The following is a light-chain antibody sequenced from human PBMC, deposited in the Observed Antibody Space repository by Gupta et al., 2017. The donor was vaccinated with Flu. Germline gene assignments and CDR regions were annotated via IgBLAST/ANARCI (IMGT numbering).Light chain of an antibody. Sequence: SSVLTQLPSVSVAPGQSTTIACGGNNFGSKSVHWYQQKPGQAPVLVVHDDSDRPSGIPARFSGSKSGNTATLTINRVEAGDEADYYCQVWDTTSDHLVMFGGGTKLTVL. CDR1: NFGSKS. CDR3: QVWDTTSDHLVM. CDR2: DDS. V-gene: IGLV3-21*02. J-gene: IGLJ3*02.